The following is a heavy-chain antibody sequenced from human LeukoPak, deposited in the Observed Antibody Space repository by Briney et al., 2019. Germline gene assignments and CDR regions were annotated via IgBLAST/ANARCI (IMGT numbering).Heavy chain of an antibody. J-gene: IGHJ4*02. CDR3: ARHAEGRGYHFDY. D-gene: IGHD1-1*01. CDR2: IYHSGST. V-gene: IGHV4-38-2*01. Sequence: PSETLSLTCAVSGYSISSGYYWGWIRQPPGQGLEWIGSIYHSGSTYYNPSLKSRVTISVDTSKNRFSLKLSSVTAADTAVYYCARHAEGRGYHFDYWGQGTLVTVSS. CDR1: GYSISSGYY.